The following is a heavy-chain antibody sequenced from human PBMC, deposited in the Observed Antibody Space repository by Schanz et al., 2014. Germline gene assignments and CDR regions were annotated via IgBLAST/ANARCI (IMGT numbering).Heavy chain of an antibody. CDR1: GYSFSDYF. Sequence: QVQLVQSGSELKKPGASVKVSCKTSGYSFSDYFIHWVRQAPGQGLEWMGWLNPDSGETLYAQRFQGRVTLTRDTSIRTAYMDLRSLLSDDAAVYFCARGGVLVLPPGTVKKGNDYWGQGTLVTVSS. V-gene: IGHV1-2*02. J-gene: IGHJ4*02. CDR3: ARGGVLVLPPGTVKKGNDY. CDR2: LNPDSGET. D-gene: IGHD3-10*01.